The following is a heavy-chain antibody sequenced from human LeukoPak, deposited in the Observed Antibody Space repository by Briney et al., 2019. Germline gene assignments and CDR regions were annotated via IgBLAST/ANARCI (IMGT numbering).Heavy chain of an antibody. V-gene: IGHV4-39*07. D-gene: IGHD2-2*01. CDR3: ATGSSSTSWQFDY. J-gene: IGHJ4*02. CDR1: GGSISSSSYY. CDR2: IYYSGST. Sequence: SETLSLTCTVSGGSISSSSYYWGWIRQPPGKGLEWIGSIYYSGSTYYNPSLKSRVTISVDRSKNQFSLKLSSVTAADTAVYYCATGSSSTSWQFDYWGQGTLVTVSS.